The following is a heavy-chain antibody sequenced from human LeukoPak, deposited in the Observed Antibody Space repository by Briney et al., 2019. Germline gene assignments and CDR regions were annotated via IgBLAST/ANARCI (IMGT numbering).Heavy chain of an antibody. Sequence: GGSLRLSCAASGFIFNDYNMNWVRQTPGKGLEWLSYISSSSSTLYYAASVKGRFTVSRDNANNSLYLQMNSLRAEDTAMYYCARERLYCRSTSCYGDFDYWGQGILVTVSS. D-gene: IGHD2-2*01. CDR3: ARERLYCRSTSCYGDFDY. V-gene: IGHV3-48*04. J-gene: IGHJ4*02. CDR1: GFIFNDYN. CDR2: ISSSSSTL.